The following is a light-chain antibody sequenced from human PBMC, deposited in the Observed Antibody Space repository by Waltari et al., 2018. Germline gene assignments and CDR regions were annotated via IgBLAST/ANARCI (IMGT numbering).Light chain of an antibody. Sequence: SYVLTQPPSVSVAPGKTARLTCGGNNIGSKSVHWYQQKPGQAPVLVIYDDSDRPSGIPERFSGSNSGNTATLTISRVEAGDEADYYCQVWDSSSDHKGVFGGGTKLTVL. V-gene: IGLV3-21*04. J-gene: IGLJ3*02. CDR1: NIGSKS. CDR3: QVWDSSSDHKGV. CDR2: DDS.